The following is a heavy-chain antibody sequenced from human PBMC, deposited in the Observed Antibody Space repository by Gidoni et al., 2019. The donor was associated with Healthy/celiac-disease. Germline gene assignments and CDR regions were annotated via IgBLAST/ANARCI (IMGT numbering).Heavy chain of an antibody. CDR3: AKGPGYSSSWYDY. CDR1: GFTFDDYA. D-gene: IGHD6-13*01. V-gene: IGHV3-9*01. Sequence: EVQLVESGGGLVQPGRSLRRTCAASGFTFDDYAMHWVRQGPGKGLEWVSGISRSSGSIGDADSGKGRFTISRDNAKNSLYLQMNSLRAEDTALYYGAKGPGYSSSWYDYWGQGTLVTVSS. J-gene: IGHJ4*02. CDR2: ISRSSGSI.